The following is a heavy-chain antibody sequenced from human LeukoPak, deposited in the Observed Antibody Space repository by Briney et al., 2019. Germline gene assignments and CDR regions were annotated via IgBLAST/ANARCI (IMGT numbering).Heavy chain of an antibody. Sequence: PGGSLRLSCAASGFTFDDYSMSWVRQGPGKGLEWVSGINWNGGNTGYADSVKGRFTIFRDNAKNSLYLEMDSLRVEDTALYYCARTSDGNWFDPWGQGTLVTVSS. CDR2: INWNGGNT. CDR1: GFTFDDYS. D-gene: IGHD1-26*01. CDR3: ARTSDGNWFDP. J-gene: IGHJ5*02. V-gene: IGHV3-20*04.